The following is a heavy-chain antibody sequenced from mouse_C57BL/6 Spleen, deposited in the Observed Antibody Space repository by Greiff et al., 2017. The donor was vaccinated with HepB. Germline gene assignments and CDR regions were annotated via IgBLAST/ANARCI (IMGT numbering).Heavy chain of an antibody. D-gene: IGHD4-1*01. V-gene: IGHV1-80*01. Sequence: QVQLQQSGAELVKPGASVKISCKASGYAFSSYWMNWVKQRPGKGLEWIGQIYPGDGDTNYKGKFKGKATLTADKSSSTAYRQLSSLTCEDSAVYFCARTGTGNYFDYWGQGTTLTVSS. CDR2: IYPGDGDT. CDR3: ARTGTGNYFDY. J-gene: IGHJ2*01. CDR1: GYAFSSYW.